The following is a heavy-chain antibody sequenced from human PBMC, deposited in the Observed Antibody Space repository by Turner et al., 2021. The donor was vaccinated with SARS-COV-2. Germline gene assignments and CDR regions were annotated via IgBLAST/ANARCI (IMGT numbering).Heavy chain of an antibody. D-gene: IGHD3-3*01. J-gene: IGHJ6*02. CDR2: FDPADGET. CDR3: ATSNTIFGVVTNDYYYYGMDV. CDR1: GYPLPELS. V-gene: IGHV1-24*01. Sequence: QVQLVKSGAEVKKPGASVKVYCKVSGYPLPELSMHWVRQAPGKGLEWMGGFDPADGETIYAQKFQGRVTRTEDTSTDTAYMELSSLRSEDTAVYYCATSNTIFGVVTNDYYYYGMDVWGQGTTVTVSS.